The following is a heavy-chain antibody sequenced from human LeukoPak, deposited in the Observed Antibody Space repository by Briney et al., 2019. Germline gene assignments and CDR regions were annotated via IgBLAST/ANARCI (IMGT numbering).Heavy chain of an antibody. CDR3: ARDADCTSTSCFDY. J-gene: IGHJ4*02. CDR1: GFTFSTFW. CDR2: INQDGTEK. Sequence: GGSLRLSCATSGFTFSTFWMTWVRQAPGKGLEWVANINQDGTEKYYVDSVKGRFTISRDNAKNSLYLQMNSLRAEDTAVYYCARDADCTSTSCFDYWGQGTLVTVSS. V-gene: IGHV3-7*01. D-gene: IGHD2-2*01.